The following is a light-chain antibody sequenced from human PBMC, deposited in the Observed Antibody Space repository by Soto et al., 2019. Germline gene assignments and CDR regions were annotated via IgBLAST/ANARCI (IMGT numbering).Light chain of an antibody. V-gene: IGKV1-39*01. Sequence: DIQMTQSPSSLSASVGDRVTITCRASQTIGANLNWYRQKSGEAPTLLIYDASTLQSGVPSRFSGLGSGTDFALTINSIEPEDFAVYYCHQRSNWPPMYTFGQGTKVDIK. CDR3: HQRSNWPPMYT. J-gene: IGKJ2*01. CDR1: QTIGAN. CDR2: DAS.